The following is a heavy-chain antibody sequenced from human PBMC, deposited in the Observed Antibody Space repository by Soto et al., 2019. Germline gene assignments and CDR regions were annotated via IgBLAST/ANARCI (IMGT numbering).Heavy chain of an antibody. CDR1: GYTFTRVG. D-gene: IGHD3-22*01. CDR3: ARGDSITDEN. J-gene: IGHJ4*02. Sequence: QVQLVQSGAEVKKPGASVKVSCKASGYTFTRVGINWVRQAPGQGLEWMGWTSANTGNTNYAQKFQGRVTMTIDTSTTTAFMELRSLRSDDTAVYYCARGDSITDENWGPGTLVTVSS. CDR2: TSANTGNT. V-gene: IGHV1-18*01.